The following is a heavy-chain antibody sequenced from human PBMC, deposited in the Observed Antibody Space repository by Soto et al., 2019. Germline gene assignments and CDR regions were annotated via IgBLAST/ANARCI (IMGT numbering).Heavy chain of an antibody. V-gene: IGHV1-69*06. J-gene: IGHJ6*02. Sequence: SVKVSCKASGGTFSSYAISWVRQAPGQGLEWMGGIIPIFGTANYAQKFQGRVTITADKSTSTAYMELSSLRSEDTAVYYCARDHFSGSYFKGYYYYGMDVWGQGTTVTVSS. CDR1: GGTFSSYA. CDR2: IIPIFGTA. CDR3: ARDHFSGSYFKGYYYYGMDV. D-gene: IGHD1-26*01.